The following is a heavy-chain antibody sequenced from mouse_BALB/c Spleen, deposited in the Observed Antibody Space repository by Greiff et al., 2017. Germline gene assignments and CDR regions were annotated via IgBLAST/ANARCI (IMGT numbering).Heavy chain of an antibody. D-gene: IGHD2-3*01. CDR2: IYPGSGST. CDR1: GYTFTSYW. Sequence: LQQPGSELVRPGASVKLSCKASGYTFTSYWMHWVKQRHGQGLEWIGNIYPGSGSTNYDEKFKSKGTLTVDTSSSTAYMHLSSLTSEDSAVYYCTRDDGYYGFAYWGQGTLVTVSA. J-gene: IGHJ3*01. CDR3: TRDDGYYGFAY. V-gene: IGHV1S22*01.